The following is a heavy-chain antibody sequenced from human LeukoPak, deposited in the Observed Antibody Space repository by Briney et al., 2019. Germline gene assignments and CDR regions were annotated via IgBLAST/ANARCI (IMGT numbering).Heavy chain of an antibody. CDR2: ISGSGGST. V-gene: IGHV3-23*01. CDR1: GFTFSSYA. D-gene: IGHD3-16*02. J-gene: IGHJ4*02. Sequence: PGGSLRLSCAASGFTFSSYAMGWVRQAPGKGLEWVSAISGSGGSTYYADSVKGRFTISRDNSKNTLYLQMNSLRAEDTAVYYCAKDFGPRPIDYDYVWGSYRGTFDYWGQGTLVTVSS. CDR3: AKDFGPRPIDYDYVWGSYRGTFDY.